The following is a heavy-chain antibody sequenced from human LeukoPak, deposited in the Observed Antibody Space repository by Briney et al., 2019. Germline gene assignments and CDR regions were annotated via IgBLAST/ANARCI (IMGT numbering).Heavy chain of an antibody. CDR1: GGSISSSSYY. D-gene: IGHD2-21*02. CDR3: ARERSRGDRFDP. V-gene: IGHV4-30-4*08. Sequence: SSETLSLTCTVSGGSISSSSYYWGWIRQPPGKGLEWIGYIYYSGSTYYNPSLKSRVTISVDTSKNQFSLKLSSVTAADTAVYYCARERSRGDRFDPWGQGTLVTVSS. J-gene: IGHJ5*02. CDR2: IYYSGST.